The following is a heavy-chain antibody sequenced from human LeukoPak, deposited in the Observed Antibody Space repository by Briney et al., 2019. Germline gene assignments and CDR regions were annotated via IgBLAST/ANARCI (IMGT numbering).Heavy chain of an antibody. Sequence: PSETLSLTCAVYGGSFSGYYWSWVRQPPGKGLEWIGEINHSGSTNYNPSLKSRVTISVDTSKNQFSLKLSSVTAADTAVYYCARGGGYSYGYLPRYFDYWGQGTLVTVSS. CDR1: GGSFSGYY. V-gene: IGHV4-34*01. J-gene: IGHJ4*02. CDR2: INHSGST. D-gene: IGHD5-18*01. CDR3: ARGGGYSYGYLPRYFDY.